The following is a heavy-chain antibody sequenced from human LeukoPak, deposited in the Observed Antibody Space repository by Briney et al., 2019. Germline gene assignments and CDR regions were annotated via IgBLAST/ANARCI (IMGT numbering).Heavy chain of an antibody. CDR1: GYTFTGYH. Sequence: ASVKVSCKASGYTFTGYHMHWVRQAPGQGLEWMGWINPNTGDTNYAQKFQGRVTMTRDTSISAAYMELSRLRSDDTAVYYCARDPYGTWYFDLWGRGTLVTVSS. CDR3: ARDPYGTWYFDL. J-gene: IGHJ2*01. D-gene: IGHD3-10*01. V-gene: IGHV1-2*02. CDR2: INPNTGDT.